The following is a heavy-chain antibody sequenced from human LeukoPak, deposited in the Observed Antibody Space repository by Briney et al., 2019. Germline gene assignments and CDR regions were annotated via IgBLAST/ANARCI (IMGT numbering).Heavy chain of an antibody. CDR3: AKDGGEVPAATHYYYYMDV. V-gene: IGHV3-30*02. CDR2: IRYDGSNK. Sequence: PGGSLRLPCAASGFTFSSYGMHWVRQSPGKGLEWVAFIRYDGSNKYYADSVKGRFTISRDNSKNTLYLQMNSLRAEDTAVYYCAKDGGEVPAATHYYYYMDVWGKGTTVTVSS. CDR1: GFTFSSYG. J-gene: IGHJ6*03. D-gene: IGHD2-2*01.